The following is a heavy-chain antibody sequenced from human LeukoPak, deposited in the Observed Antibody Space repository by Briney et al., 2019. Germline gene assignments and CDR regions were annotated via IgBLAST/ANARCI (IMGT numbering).Heavy chain of an antibody. Sequence: KAGGSLRLSCAASGFTFSDYSMNWVRQAPGKGLEWVSSISSSSSNTNYVDSVKGRFTISRDNAKNSLYLQMNSLRAEDTAVYYCARERNCGADCYPDYWGRGTLVTVSS. CDR2: ISSSSSNT. CDR3: ARERNCGADCYPDY. V-gene: IGHV3-21*01. D-gene: IGHD2-21*02. CDR1: GFTFSDYS. J-gene: IGHJ4*02.